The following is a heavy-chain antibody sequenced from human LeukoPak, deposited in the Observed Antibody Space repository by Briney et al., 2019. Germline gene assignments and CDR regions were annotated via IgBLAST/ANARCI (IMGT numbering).Heavy chain of an antibody. J-gene: IGHJ5*02. Sequence: SETLSLTCTVSGASVSHYWWSWIRQPPGKGLEWIGSIRYSVSTHSNPSLKSRVTISVDTSKNQFSLKLSSVTAADTAVYYCARDHMVRGVITWGQGTLVTVSS. CDR1: GASVSHYW. V-gene: IGHV4-59*02. D-gene: IGHD3-10*01. CDR3: ARDHMVRGVIT. CDR2: IRYSVST.